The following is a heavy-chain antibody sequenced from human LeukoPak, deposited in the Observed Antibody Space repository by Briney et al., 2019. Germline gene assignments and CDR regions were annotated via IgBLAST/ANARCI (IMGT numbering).Heavy chain of an antibody. Sequence: GESLKISCKGSGYSFTSYWIAWVRQMPGKGLEWMGIIYPGDSDTRYSPSFQGQVTISADKSISTAYLQWSSLKASDTAMYYCARPVGASSGFYGFDYWGQGTLVTVSS. J-gene: IGHJ4*02. CDR2: IYPGDSDT. D-gene: IGHD3-22*01. CDR3: ARPVGASSGFYGFDY. CDR1: GYSFTSYW. V-gene: IGHV5-51*01.